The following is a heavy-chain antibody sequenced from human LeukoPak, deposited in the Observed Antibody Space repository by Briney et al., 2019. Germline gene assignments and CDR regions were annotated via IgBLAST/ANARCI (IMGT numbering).Heavy chain of an antibody. CDR3: ARDSGAEIGYYYYMDV. D-gene: IGHD1-26*01. J-gene: IGHJ6*03. CDR2: INPNSGGT. Sequence: ASVKVSCKASGYTFTGYYMHWGRQAPGQGLEWMGWINPNSGGTNYAQKFQGRVTMTRDTSISTAYMELSRLRSDDTAVYYCARDSGAEIGYYYYMDVWGKGTTVTVSS. V-gene: IGHV1-2*02. CDR1: GYTFTGYY.